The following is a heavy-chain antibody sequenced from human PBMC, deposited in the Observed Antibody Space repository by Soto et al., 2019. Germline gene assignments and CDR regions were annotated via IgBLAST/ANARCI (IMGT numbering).Heavy chain of an antibody. D-gene: IGHD5-12*01. Sequence: PGESLKISCHGSGYSRSAYWITWVRHMPGRGLEWMGRIDPRDSYTNYSPSFEGHVTISADKTNTTTYLQWSSLKASDTATYYCATHRIEKATWDYWGQGTQVTVSS. V-gene: IGHV5-10-1*01. J-gene: IGHJ4*02. CDR2: IDPRDSYT. CDR3: ATHRIEKATWDY. CDR1: GYSRSAYW.